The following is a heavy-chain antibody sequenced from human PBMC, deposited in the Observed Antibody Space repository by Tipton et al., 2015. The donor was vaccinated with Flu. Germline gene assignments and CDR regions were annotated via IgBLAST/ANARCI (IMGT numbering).Heavy chain of an antibody. CDR1: GGSISNYY. CDR2: IYDSGNT. V-gene: IGHV4-59*01. CDR3: ASHWNTAVDI. D-gene: IGHD1/OR15-1a*01. Sequence: TLSLTCTVSGGSISNYYWSWIRQPPGKGLEWIGYIYDSGNTNYNPSLRSRVTISVDTSKNQFSLKLSSVTAADTAVYYCASHWNTAVDIWGQGTMVTVSS. J-gene: IGHJ3*02.